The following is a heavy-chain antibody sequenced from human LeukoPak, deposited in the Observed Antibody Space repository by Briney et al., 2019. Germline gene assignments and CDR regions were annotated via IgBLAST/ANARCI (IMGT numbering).Heavy chain of an antibody. CDR1: GFTFSSYW. D-gene: IGHD3-22*01. CDR3: ARDGSYYYDSSGYYHRYFQH. J-gene: IGHJ1*01. Sequence: GGSLRLSCAASGFTFSSYWMSWVRQAPGKGLEWVANIKQDGSEKYYVDSVKGRFTISRDNAKNSLYLQMNSLRAEDTAVYYCARDGSYYYDSSGYYHRYFQHWGQGTLVTVSS. V-gene: IGHV3-7*01. CDR2: IKQDGSEK.